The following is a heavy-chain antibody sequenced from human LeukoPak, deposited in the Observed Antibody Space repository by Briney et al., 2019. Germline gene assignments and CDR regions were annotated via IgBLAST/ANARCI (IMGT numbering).Heavy chain of an antibody. J-gene: IGHJ5*02. V-gene: IGHV1-69*06. D-gene: IGHD3-3*01. Sequence: GASVKVSCKASGGTFSSYAISWVRQAPGQGLEWMGGIIPIFGTANYAQKFQGRATITADKSTSTAYMELSSLRSEDTAVYYCARQSRFPNWFDPWGQGTLVTVSS. CDR1: GGTFSSYA. CDR2: IIPIFGTA. CDR3: ARQSRFPNWFDP.